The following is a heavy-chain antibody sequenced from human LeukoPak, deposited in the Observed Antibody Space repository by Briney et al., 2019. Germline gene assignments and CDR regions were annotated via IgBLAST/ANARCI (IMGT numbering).Heavy chain of an antibody. CDR2: IYHSGNT. CDR3: ARVDSSSWYDYYYMDV. Sequence: SETLSLTCTVSGYSISNGYYWGWIRQPPGKGLEWIGSIYHSGNTYYNPSLKSRVTISVDTSKNQFSLKLSSVTAADTAVYYCARVDSSSWYDYYYMDVWAKGTTVTVS. D-gene: IGHD6-13*01. CDR1: GYSISNGYY. J-gene: IGHJ6*03. V-gene: IGHV4-38-2*02.